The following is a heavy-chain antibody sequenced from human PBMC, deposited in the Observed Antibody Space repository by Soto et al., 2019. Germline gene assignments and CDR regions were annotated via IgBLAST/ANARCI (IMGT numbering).Heavy chain of an antibody. D-gene: IGHD3-22*01. J-gene: IGHJ4*02. V-gene: IGHV4-4*02. CDR3: YVFDY. Sequence: TSETLSLTCAVSGGSISSSNWWSWVRQPPGKGLEWIGEIYHSGSTNYNPSLKSRVTISVVKYIITTAIYYCAKDTYYYDSSGYYVFDYWGQGALVTVSS. CDR1: GGSISSSNW. CDR2: IYHSGST.